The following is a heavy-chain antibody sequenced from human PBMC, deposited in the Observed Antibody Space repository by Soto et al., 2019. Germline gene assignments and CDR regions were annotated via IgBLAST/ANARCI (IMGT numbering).Heavy chain of an antibody. D-gene: IGHD3-16*01. CDR1: GGSISSSHW. CDR3: ASSGGGEDY. CDR2: IYHSGST. Sequence: QVQLQESGPGLVKPSGTLSLTCAVSGGSISSSHWWSWVRQPPGKGLEWIGEIYHSGSTNYNPSLKRRVNMSVDKSKNQFSLILSSVTAADPAVYYWASSGGGEDYWGQGTLVTVSS. J-gene: IGHJ4*02. V-gene: IGHV4-4*02.